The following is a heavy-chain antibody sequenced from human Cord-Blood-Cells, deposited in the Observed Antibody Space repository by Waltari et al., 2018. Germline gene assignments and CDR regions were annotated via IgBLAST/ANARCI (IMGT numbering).Heavy chain of an antibody. Sequence: QVQLVESGGGVVQPGRSLRLSCAASGFTFSSYGMHWVRQVPGKGLEWVAVRWDEGMNKYYEGSVKCRFTIARDNSKNTLYLQMNSLRAEDTAVYYCARDRPGTLVGRAFDIWGQGTMVTVSS. CDR3: ARDRPGTLVGRAFDI. J-gene: IGHJ3*02. V-gene: IGHV3-33*01. CDR1: GFTFSSYG. CDR2: RWDEGMNK. D-gene: IGHD2-15*01.